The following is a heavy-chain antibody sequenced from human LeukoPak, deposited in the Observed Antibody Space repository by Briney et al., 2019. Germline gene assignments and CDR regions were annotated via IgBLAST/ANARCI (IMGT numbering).Heavy chain of an antibody. CDR2: MNPNSGNT. CDR1: GYTFTSYD. CDR3: ARDAGYCSGGSCPYNWFDP. V-gene: IGHV1-8*01. Sequence: GASVKVSCKASGYTFTSYDINWVRQATGQGLEWMGWMNPNSGNTGYAQKFQGRVTMTRNTSISTAYMELSSLRSEDTAVYYCARDAGYCSGGSCPYNWFDPWGQGTLVTVSS. J-gene: IGHJ5*02. D-gene: IGHD2-15*01.